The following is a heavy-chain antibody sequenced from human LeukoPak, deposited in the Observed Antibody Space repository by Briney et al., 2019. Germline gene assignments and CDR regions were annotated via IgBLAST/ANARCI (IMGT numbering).Heavy chain of an antibody. CDR1: GFTFSSYS. J-gene: IGHJ4*02. V-gene: IGHV3-21*01. CDR3: ARTIVGATRAYDY. D-gene: IGHD1-26*01. Sequence: GGSLRLSCAASGFTFSSYSMNWVRQAPGKGLEWVSSISSSSSYIYYADSVKGRFTISRDNAKNSLYLQMNSLRAEDTAVYYCARTIVGATRAYDYWGQGTLVTVSS. CDR2: ISSSSSYI.